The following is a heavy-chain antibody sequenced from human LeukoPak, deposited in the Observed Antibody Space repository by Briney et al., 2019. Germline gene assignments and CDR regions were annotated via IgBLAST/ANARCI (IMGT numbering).Heavy chain of an antibody. V-gene: IGHV3-33*06. CDR1: GLNFNDND. CDR3: AKERGGQDWDFDL. J-gene: IGHJ2*01. Sequence: PGGSLRLSCAASGLNFNDNDMDWVRQASGKGLEWVAVIWDDGSNKYYAESVKGRFTISRDISKNMLYLQMNSLRVEDTAVYYCAKERGGQDWDFDLWGRGTLVTVSS. D-gene: IGHD3-10*01. CDR2: IWDDGSNK.